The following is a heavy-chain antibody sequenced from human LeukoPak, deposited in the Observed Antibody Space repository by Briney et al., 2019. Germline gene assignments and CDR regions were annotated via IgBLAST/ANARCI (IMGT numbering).Heavy chain of an antibody. D-gene: IGHD6-13*01. CDR2: INHSGST. V-gene: IGHV4-34*01. CDR3: ARGAAIWYSSPFKYFQH. J-gene: IGHJ1*01. Sequence: SETLSLTCAVYGGSFSGYYWSWIRQPPGKGLEWIGEINHSGSTNYNPSLKSRVTISVDTSKNQFSLKLSSVTAADTAVYYCARGAAIWYSSPFKYFQHWGQGTLVTVSS. CDR1: GGSFSGYY.